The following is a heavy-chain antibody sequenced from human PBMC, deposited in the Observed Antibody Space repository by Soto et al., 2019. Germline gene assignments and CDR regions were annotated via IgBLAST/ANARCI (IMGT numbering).Heavy chain of an antibody. V-gene: IGHV3-48*03. CDR3: AREGHSYGSYNYYGMDV. Sequence: LRLSCAASGFTFSSYEMNWVRQAPGKGLEWVLYISSSGRTIYYADPVKGRFTISRDNAKNSLYLQMNSLRAEDTAVYYCAREGHSYGSYNYYGMDVWGQGTTVTVSS. J-gene: IGHJ6*02. CDR2: ISSSGRTI. CDR1: GFTFSSYE. D-gene: IGHD5-18*01.